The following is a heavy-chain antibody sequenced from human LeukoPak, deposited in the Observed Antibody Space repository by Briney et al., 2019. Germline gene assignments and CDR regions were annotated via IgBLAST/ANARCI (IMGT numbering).Heavy chain of an antibody. CDR1: GGSISSGGYS. D-gene: IGHD7-27*01. J-gene: IGHJ4*02. V-gene: IGHV4-61*08. CDR2: IYYSGST. CDR3: ARGNFNWGRRYSSFDY. Sequence: KASETLSLTCAVSGGSISSGGYSWSWIRQPPGKGLEWIGYIYYSGSTNYNPSLKSRITISVDTSKNQFSLKLSSVTAADTAVYYCARGNFNWGRRYSSFDYWGQGTLVTVSS.